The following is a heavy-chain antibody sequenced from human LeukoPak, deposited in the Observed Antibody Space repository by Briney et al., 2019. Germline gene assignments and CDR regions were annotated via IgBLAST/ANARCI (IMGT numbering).Heavy chain of an antibody. D-gene: IGHD6-19*01. CDR2: ISSSSSYT. Sequence: GGSLRLSCAASGFTFSSYSMNWVRQAPGKGLEWVSYISSSSSYTNYTDSVKGQFTISRDNAKNSLYLQMNSLRAEDTAVYYCARVAGTGGVDYWGQGTLVTVSS. J-gene: IGHJ4*02. CDR1: GFTFSSYS. CDR3: ARVAGTGGVDY. V-gene: IGHV3-21*05.